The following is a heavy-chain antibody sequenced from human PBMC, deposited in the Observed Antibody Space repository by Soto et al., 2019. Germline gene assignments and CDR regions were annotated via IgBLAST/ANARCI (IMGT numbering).Heavy chain of an antibody. V-gene: IGHV4-39*01. CDR1: GGSISSSSYY. D-gene: IGHD3-3*01. CDR3: ARIRFLEWLLGNWFDP. Sequence: SETLSLTCTVSGGSISSSSYYWGWIRQPPGKGLEWIGSIYYSGSTYYNPSLKSRVAISVDTSKNQFSLKLSSVTAADTAVYYCARIRFLEWLLGNWFDPWGQGTLVTVSS. CDR2: IYYSGST. J-gene: IGHJ5*02.